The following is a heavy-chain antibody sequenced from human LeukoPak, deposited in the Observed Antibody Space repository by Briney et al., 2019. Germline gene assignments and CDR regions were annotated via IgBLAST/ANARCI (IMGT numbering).Heavy chain of an antibody. Sequence: PGGSLRLSCGASGFTFSSHWMTWVRQAPGEGLEFVANIKQDGSEINYADSVKGRFTISRDNSKNTLYLQMNSLRAEDTAVYYCAKAGSYSSSSGGYYFDYWGQGTLVTVSS. J-gene: IGHJ4*02. CDR3: AKAGSYSSSSGGYYFDY. CDR1: GFTFSSHW. D-gene: IGHD6-6*01. V-gene: IGHV3-7*03. CDR2: IKQDGSEI.